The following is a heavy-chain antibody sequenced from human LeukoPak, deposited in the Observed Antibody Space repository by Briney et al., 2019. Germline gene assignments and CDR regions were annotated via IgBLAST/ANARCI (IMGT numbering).Heavy chain of an antibody. J-gene: IGHJ4*02. D-gene: IGHD6-6*01. CDR2: IYYSGST. V-gene: IGHV4-39*01. Sequence: SETLSLTCTVSGGSISSSSYYWGWIRQPPGKGLEWIGSIYYSGSTYYNPSLKSRVTISVDTSKNQFSLKLSSVTAADTAVYYCASWQLSGGYFDYWGQGTLVTVSS. CDR3: ASWQLSGGYFDY. CDR1: GGSISSSSYY.